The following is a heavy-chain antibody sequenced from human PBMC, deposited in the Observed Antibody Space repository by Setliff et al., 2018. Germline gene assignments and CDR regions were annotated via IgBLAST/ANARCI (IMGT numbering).Heavy chain of an antibody. Sequence: LRLSCAASGFSFRTFSMHWVRQAPGKGLEWVSSISPDSIHIYYADSVKGRFTISRDNARNSVYLQMNSLRAEDAAVYYCATSDWYAAFDHWGQGTLVTVSS. CDR3: ATSDWYAAFDH. J-gene: IGHJ4*02. CDR1: GFSFRTFS. V-gene: IGHV3-21*01. D-gene: IGHD6-19*01. CDR2: ISPDSIHI.